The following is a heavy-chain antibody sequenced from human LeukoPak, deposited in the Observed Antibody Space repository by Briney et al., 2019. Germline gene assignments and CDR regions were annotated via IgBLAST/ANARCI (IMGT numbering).Heavy chain of an antibody. Sequence: ASVKVSCKASGYTFTSYGISWVRQAPGQGLEWMRWISAYNGNTNYAQKLQGRVAMTTDTSTSTAYMELRSLRSDDTAVYYCARDVLLWFGELLFPSPPTPAEYFQHWGQGTLVTVSS. V-gene: IGHV1-18*01. CDR3: ARDVLLWFGELLFPSPPTPAEYFQH. CDR1: GYTFTSYG. CDR2: ISAYNGNT. D-gene: IGHD3-10*01. J-gene: IGHJ1*01.